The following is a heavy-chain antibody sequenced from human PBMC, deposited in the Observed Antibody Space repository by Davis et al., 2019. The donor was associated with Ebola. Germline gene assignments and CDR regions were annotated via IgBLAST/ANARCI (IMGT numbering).Heavy chain of an antibody. CDR2: IKSKTDGGTT. CDR3: TTEGSEVIAVAPRRYYYYMDV. J-gene: IGHJ6*03. V-gene: IGHV3-15*01. CDR1: GFTFSSYA. Sequence: GESLKISCAASGFTFSSYAMSWVRQAPGKGLEWVGRIKSKTDGGTTDYAAPVKGRFTISRDDSKNTLYLQMNSLKTEDTAVYYCTTEGSEVIAVAPRRYYYYMDVWGKGTTVTVSS. D-gene: IGHD6-19*01.